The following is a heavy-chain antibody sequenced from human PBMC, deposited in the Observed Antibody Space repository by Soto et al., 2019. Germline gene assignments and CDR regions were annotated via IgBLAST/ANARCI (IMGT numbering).Heavy chain of an antibody. J-gene: IGHJ3*02. V-gene: IGHV3-48*02. CDR1: GFPFDMFN. CDR3: ARDRRGVAGTARAFDT. Sequence: EVQLVESGGGLVQPGGSLRLSCVASGFPFDMFNMNWVRQAPGKGLEWVSYISSGSVSIYYADSVKGRFTISRDNAKNSLYLQMNSLRDEDTAVYYCARDRRGVAGTARAFDTWGQGTMVTVSS. D-gene: IGHD6-19*01. CDR2: ISSGSVSI.